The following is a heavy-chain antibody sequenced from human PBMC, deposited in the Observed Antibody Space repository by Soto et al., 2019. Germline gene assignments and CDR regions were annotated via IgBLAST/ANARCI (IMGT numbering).Heavy chain of an antibody. Sequence: EVQLVESGGGLVKPGGSLRLSCAASGFTFSSYSMNWVRQAPGKGLEWVSSISSSSSYIYYADSVKGRFTISRDNAKNPLYLQMNSLRAEDTAVYYCARDLPLIARAFDIWGQGTMVTVSS. V-gene: IGHV3-21*01. CDR3: ARDLPLIARAFDI. CDR2: ISSSSSYI. J-gene: IGHJ3*02. CDR1: GFTFSSYS. D-gene: IGHD1-26*01.